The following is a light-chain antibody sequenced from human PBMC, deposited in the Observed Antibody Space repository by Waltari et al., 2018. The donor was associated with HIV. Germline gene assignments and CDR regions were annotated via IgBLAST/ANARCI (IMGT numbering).Light chain of an antibody. J-gene: IGLJ3*02. CDR2: EVS. CDR3: SSYTSSSTRV. Sequence: QSALTQPASVPGSPGQSITISCTGTSSDVGGYNYVPWYQQHPGKAPKLRIYEVSNRPSGVSNRFSGSKSGNTASLTISGLQAEDEADYYCSSYTSSSTRVFGGGTNLTVL. CDR1: SSDVGGYNY. V-gene: IGLV2-14*01.